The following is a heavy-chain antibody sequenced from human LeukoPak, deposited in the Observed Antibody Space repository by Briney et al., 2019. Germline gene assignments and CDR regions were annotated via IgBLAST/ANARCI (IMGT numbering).Heavy chain of an antibody. D-gene: IGHD6-19*01. CDR3: ARQRGSGCLDY. CDR1: RFTLSNYW. CDR2: IKQDGSET. J-gene: IGHJ4*02. V-gene: IGHV3-7*01. Sequence: GGSLRLSCAASRFTLSNYWMSWVRQAPGKGLECVANIKQDGSETYYVDSVKGRFTISRDNAKNSLSLQMNSLRAEDTAVYYCARQRGSGCLDYWGQGTLVTVSS.